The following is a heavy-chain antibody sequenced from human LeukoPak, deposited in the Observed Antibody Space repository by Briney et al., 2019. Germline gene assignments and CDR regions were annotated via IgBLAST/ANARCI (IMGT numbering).Heavy chain of an antibody. Sequence: SETLSLTCTVSGGSISSYYWSWIRQPPGKGLEWIGYIYYSGSTNYNPSLKSRVTISVDTSKNQFSLKLSSVTAADTAVYYCARQLVTGYYYGMDVWGQGTTVTVSS. D-gene: IGHD6-13*01. CDR1: GGSISSYY. V-gene: IGHV4-59*01. CDR2: IYYSGST. CDR3: ARQLVTGYYYGMDV. J-gene: IGHJ6*02.